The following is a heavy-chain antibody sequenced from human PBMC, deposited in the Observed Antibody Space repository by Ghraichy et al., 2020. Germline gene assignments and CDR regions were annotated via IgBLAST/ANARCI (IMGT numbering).Heavy chain of an antibody. CDR1: GFTFSSYW. J-gene: IGHJ3*02. Sequence: GGSLRLSCAASGFTFSSYWMHWVRQAPGKGLVWVSRINSDGSSTSYADSVKGRFTISRDNAQKTLYLQMSSLRAEDTAVYYCASEAIRAAFDICGQGTMVTVSS. CDR3: ASEAIRAAFDI. V-gene: IGHV3-74*01. CDR2: INSDGSST.